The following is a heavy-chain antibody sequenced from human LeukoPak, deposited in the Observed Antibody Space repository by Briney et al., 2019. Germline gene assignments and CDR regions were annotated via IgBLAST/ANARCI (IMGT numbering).Heavy chain of an antibody. Sequence: SETLSLPCTVSGGAISSYYWSWIRQPPGKGLEWIGYIYYSGGTKYNPSLMSRATISVNRAQSQFSLRLSSATAADTAVYYCARDGLYDSSGYYMDSWGQGTLVIVSS. CDR1: GGAISSYY. V-gene: IGHV4-59*01. CDR2: IYYSGGT. D-gene: IGHD3-22*01. CDR3: ARDGLYDSSGYYMDS. J-gene: IGHJ4*02.